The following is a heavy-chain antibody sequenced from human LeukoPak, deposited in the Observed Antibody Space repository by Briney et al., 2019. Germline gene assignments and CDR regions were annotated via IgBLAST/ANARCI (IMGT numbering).Heavy chain of an antibody. V-gene: IGHV4-31*03. Sequence: PSETLSLTCTVSGGSISSGGYYWSWIRQHPGQGLEWIGYIYYSGSTYYNPSLKSRVTISVDTSKNQFSLKLSSVTAADTAVYYCARLVVPAASFDYWGQGTLVTVSS. CDR2: IYYSGST. D-gene: IGHD2-2*01. CDR1: GGSISSGGYY. CDR3: ARLVVPAASFDY. J-gene: IGHJ4*02.